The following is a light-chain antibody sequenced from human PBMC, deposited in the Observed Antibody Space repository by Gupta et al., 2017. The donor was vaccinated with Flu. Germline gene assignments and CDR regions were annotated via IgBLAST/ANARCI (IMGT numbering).Light chain of an antibody. Sequence: DIPMTQSPSTLAASVGDSVTLTCRASQNVKSWLAWYQQRPGKAPTLLIYKASTLHTGVSSRFSGSGSGTEFTLTISSLQPDDLATYFCQQYNKYPKTFGQGTKVELK. CDR3: QQYNKYPKT. CDR1: QNVKSW. J-gene: IGKJ1*01. V-gene: IGKV1-5*03. CDR2: KAS.